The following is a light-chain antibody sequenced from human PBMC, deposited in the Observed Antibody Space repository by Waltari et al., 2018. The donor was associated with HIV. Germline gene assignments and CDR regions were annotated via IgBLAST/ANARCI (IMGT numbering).Light chain of an antibody. CDR3: GTWDSSVSAGV. J-gene: IGLJ2*01. CDR1: TSTIGKNF. V-gene: IGLV1-51*01. CDR2: DNN. Sequence: QSVLTQPPSASAAPGQKVTFSCSGRTSTIGKNFVSWYQQLPEAAPKLIIYDNNKRPSGVPDRFSGSKSATSATLAITGLQTGDEADYYCGTWDSSVSAGVFGGGTKLTVL.